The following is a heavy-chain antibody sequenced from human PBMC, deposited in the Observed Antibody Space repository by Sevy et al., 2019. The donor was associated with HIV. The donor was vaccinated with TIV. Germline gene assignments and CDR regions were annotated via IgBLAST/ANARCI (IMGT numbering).Heavy chain of an antibody. CDR2: IESKTDGGTI. V-gene: IGHV3-15*04. Sequence: GGSLRLSCAASGFTFSSAWMSWVLLAPGKGLEWVGRIESKTDGGTIDYAAPVKGRFTISREDSKNTLYLQMNSLKTEDTAVYHCITDPGYRGYDEEVINYYYYGMDVWGQGTTVTVSS. CDR3: ITDPGYRGYDEEVINYYYYGMDV. D-gene: IGHD5-12*01. CDR1: GFTFSSAW. J-gene: IGHJ6*02.